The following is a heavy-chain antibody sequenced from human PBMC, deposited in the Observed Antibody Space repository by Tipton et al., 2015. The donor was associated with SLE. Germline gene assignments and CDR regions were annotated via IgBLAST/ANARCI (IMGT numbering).Heavy chain of an antibody. CDR2: IYYSGST. V-gene: IGHV4-31*03. J-gene: IGHJ6*03. CDR1: GGSISSGGYY. CDR3: ARLSLGYYYYMDV. Sequence: TLSLTCTVSGGSISSGGYYWSWIRQHPGKGLEWIGYIYYSGSTYYNPSLKSRVTISVDTSKNQFSLKLSSVTAADTAVYYCARLSLGYYYYMDVWGKGTTVTVSS.